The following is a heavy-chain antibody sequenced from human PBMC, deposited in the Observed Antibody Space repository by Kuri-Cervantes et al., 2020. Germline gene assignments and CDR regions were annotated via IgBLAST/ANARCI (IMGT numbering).Heavy chain of an antibody. J-gene: IGHJ4*02. CDR3: VRVSPLSSGWGGYFDY. CDR2: ISWNSGSI. V-gene: IGHV3-9*01. Sequence: GGSLRLSCAASGFTFDDYAMHWVRQAPGKDLEWVSGISWNSGSIGYADSVKGRFTISRDNAKNSLYLQMNSLRVEDTAVYYCVRVSPLSSGWGGYFDYWGQGTQVTVSS. D-gene: IGHD6-19*01. CDR1: GFTFDDYA.